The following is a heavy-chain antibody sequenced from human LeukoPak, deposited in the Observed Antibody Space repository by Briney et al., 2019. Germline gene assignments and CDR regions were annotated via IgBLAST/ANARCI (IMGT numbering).Heavy chain of an antibody. V-gene: IGHV1-18*04. D-gene: IGHD2-21*02. CDR2: ISAYNGNT. CDR3: ARDWHIVVVSANDY. Sequence: GASVKVSCKASGYAFSSYGISWVRQAPGQGLEWMGWISAYNGNTDYAQKFQGRITMTTDTSTSTVYMELRSLRSDDTAVYYCARDWHIVVVSANDYWGQGTLVTVSS. J-gene: IGHJ4*02. CDR1: GYAFSSYG.